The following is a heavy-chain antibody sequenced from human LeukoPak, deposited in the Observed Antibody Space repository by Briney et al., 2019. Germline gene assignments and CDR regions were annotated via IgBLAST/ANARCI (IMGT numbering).Heavy chain of an antibody. V-gene: IGHV1-24*01. CDR3: ATDRGKWELSGAFDI. CDR1: GYTLTELS. D-gene: IGHD1-26*01. J-gene: IGHJ3*02. CDR2: FDPEDGET. Sequence: ASVKVSCKVSGYTLTELSMHWVRQAPGKGLEWMGGFDPEDGETIYAQKFQGRVTMTEDTSTDTAYMELSSLRSEDTAVYYCATDRGKWELSGAFDIWGQGTMVTVSS.